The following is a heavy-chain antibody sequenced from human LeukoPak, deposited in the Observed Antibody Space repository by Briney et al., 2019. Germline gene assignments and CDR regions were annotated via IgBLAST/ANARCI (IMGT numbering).Heavy chain of an antibody. D-gene: IGHD1-1*01. J-gene: IGHJ4*02. V-gene: IGHV3-30*04. CDR1: GFTFSSYS. CDR3: AKGPSTGITDY. Sequence: SGGSLRLSCAASGFTFSSYSMHWVRQAPGKGLEWVAVISYDGKKRFYADSVKGRFTISRDNSKNTLYLQMNSLRAEDTAVYYCAKGPSTGITDYWGQGTRVTVSS. CDR2: ISYDGKKR.